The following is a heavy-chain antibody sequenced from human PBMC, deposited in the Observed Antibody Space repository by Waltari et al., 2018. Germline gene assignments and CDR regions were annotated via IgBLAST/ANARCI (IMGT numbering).Heavy chain of an antibody. V-gene: IGHV4-34*01. CDR3: ARDGRGFNYGSGTYNY. Sequence: QVQMRQWGAGLLEPSETLSLTCAVYGGSLSGYSWTWIRQTPGKGLEWIGEINHSGSTNYRSSLKSRVTISVDASNNQFSLKLSSVTAADTAIYYCARDGRGFNYGSGTYNYWGQGTLVTVSS. CDR1: GGSLSGYS. D-gene: IGHD3-10*01. CDR2: INHSGST. J-gene: IGHJ4*02.